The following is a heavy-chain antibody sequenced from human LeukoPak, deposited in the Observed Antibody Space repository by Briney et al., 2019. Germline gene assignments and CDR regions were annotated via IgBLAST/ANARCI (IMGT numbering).Heavy chain of an antibody. CDR3: ASSPAVLTGYYSPFDY. CDR2: IIPILGIA. CDR1: GGTFSSYT. D-gene: IGHD3-9*01. V-gene: IGHV1-69*02. Sequence: SVRVSCKASGGTFSSYTISWVRQAPGQGLEWMGRIIPILGIANYAQKFQGRVTITADKSTSTAYMELSSLRSEDTAVYYCASSPAVLTGYYSPFDYWGQGTLVTVSS. J-gene: IGHJ4*02.